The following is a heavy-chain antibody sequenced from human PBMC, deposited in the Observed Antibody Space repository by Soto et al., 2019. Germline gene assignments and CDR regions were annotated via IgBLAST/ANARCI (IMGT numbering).Heavy chain of an antibody. CDR2: IYYSGST. J-gene: IGHJ6*02. CDR3: ARDQTLNTYYYGMDV. CDR1: GGSISSYY. V-gene: IGHV4-59*01. Sequence: QVQLQESGPGLVKPSETLSLTCTVSGGSISSYYWSWIRQPPGKGLEWIGYIYYSGSTNYNPSLKSRVTISVDTPKNQFSLKPSSVTAADTGVYYCARDQTLNTYYYGMDVWGQGTTVTVSS.